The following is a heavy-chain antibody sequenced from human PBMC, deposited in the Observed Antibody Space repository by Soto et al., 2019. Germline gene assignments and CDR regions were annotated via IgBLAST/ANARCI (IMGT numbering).Heavy chain of an antibody. CDR1: GYTFTRYT. V-gene: IGHV1-3*01. CDR2: INPDNGNT. J-gene: IGHJ5*02. CDR3: ARGIATGQLDP. Sequence: GASVKVSCKASGYTFTRYTMNWVRQAPGQRLEWMGWINPDNGNTKSSQKFQDRVIITGDTSASTAYMDLSSLRSEDTAVYYCARGIATGQLDPWGQGTLVTRLL. D-gene: IGHD2-15*01.